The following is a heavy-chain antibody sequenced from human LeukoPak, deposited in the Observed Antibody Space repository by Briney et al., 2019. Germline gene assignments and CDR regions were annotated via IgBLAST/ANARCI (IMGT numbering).Heavy chain of an antibody. CDR1: GFTFDDYA. Sequence: GRSLRLSCAASGFTFDDYAMHWVRHAPGKGLEWVSGISWNSGSIGYADSVKGRFTISRDNAKNSLYLQMNSLRAEDTALYYCAKGGGAYYYYGMDVWGQETTVTVSS. CDR2: ISWNSGSI. J-gene: IGHJ6*02. CDR3: AKGGGAYYYYGMDV. V-gene: IGHV3-9*01. D-gene: IGHD4-17*01.